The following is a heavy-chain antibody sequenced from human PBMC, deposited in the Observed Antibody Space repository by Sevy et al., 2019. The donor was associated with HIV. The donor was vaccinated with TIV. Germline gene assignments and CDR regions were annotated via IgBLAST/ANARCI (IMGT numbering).Heavy chain of an antibody. J-gene: IGHJ4*02. CDR1: GFTFNNYN. CDR2: VSGISNYI. D-gene: IGHD3-10*01. V-gene: IGHV3-21*06. Sequence: GGSLRLSCATSGFTFNNYNMNWVRQAPGKGLEWVSFVSGISNYIYYAESVKGRFIISRDKTKNTLYLQMNSLRIDDTALYYWARGPPEWSYDYLDYGGQGTLVTVSS. CDR3: ARGPPEWSYDYLDY.